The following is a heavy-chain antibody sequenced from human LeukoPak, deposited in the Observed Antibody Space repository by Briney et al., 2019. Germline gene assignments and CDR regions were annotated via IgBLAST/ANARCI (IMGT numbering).Heavy chain of an antibody. D-gene: IGHD3-10*01. Sequence: GGSLRLSCAASGLTFSSYGMHWVRQAPGKGLEWVAFIRYDGSNKYYADSVKGRFTISRDNSKNTLYLQMNSLRAEDTAVYYCAKDGWFGESDAFDIWGQGTMVTVSS. V-gene: IGHV3-30*02. CDR1: GLTFSSYG. CDR3: AKDGWFGESDAFDI. CDR2: IRYDGSNK. J-gene: IGHJ3*02.